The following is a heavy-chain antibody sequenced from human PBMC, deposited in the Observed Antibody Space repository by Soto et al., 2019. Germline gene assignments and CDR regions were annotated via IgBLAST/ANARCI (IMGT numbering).Heavy chain of an antibody. Sequence: QPGGSLRLSCAASGFTFSSYAMNWVRQAPGKGLEWVSVITGSGASTYYADSVKGRFTISRDNSKNTLYLQMNSLRAEDTAVYFCAKDSAVAGAYFFDYWGQGTLVTVSS. V-gene: IGHV3-23*01. CDR1: GFTFSSYA. CDR3: AKDSAVAGAYFFDY. D-gene: IGHD6-19*01. CDR2: ITGSGAST. J-gene: IGHJ4*02.